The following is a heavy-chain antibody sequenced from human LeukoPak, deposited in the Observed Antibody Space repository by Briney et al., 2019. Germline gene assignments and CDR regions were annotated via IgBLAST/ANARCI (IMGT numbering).Heavy chain of an antibody. CDR1: GGSFSGYY. D-gene: IGHD3-9*01. J-gene: IGHJ3*02. Sequence: PSETLSLTCAVYGGSFSGYYWSWIRQPPGKGLEWIGEINHSGSTNYNPSLKSRVTISVDTSKNQFSLKLSSVTAADTAVYYCARLGRARGRLRYFDWLSTGDAFDIWGQGTMVTVSS. V-gene: IGHV4-34*01. CDR3: ARLGRARGRLRYFDWLSTGDAFDI. CDR2: INHSGST.